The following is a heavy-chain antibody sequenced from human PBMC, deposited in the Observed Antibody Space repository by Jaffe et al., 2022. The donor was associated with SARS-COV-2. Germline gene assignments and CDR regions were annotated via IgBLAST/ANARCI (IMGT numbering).Heavy chain of an antibody. J-gene: IGHJ4*02. Sequence: QLQLQESGPGLGKPSETLSLTCTVSGASISNRRFYWGWIRQPPGKGLEWIGSVAYGGSTYYNPSLKSRVTISLDTSKNQFSLKLGSVTAADTAMYYCARTSDSSGHYEGHFDYWGQGTLITVSS. V-gene: IGHV4-39*01. CDR3: ARTSDSSGHYEGHFDY. CDR1: GASISNRRFY. D-gene: IGHD3-22*01. CDR2: VAYGGST.